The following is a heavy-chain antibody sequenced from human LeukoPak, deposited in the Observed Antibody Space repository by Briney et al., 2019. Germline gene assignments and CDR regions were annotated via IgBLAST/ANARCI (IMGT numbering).Heavy chain of an antibody. CDR3: ARVGDKAGFPDY. V-gene: IGHV4-61*01. D-gene: IGHD4-17*01. CDR2: IYYSGST. Sequence: SETLPLTCTVSGGSISSSSYYWSWIRQPPGKGLEWIGYIYYSGSTNYNPSLKSRVTISVDTSKNQFSLKLSSVTAADTAVYYCARVGDKAGFPDYWGQGTLVTVSS. J-gene: IGHJ4*02. CDR1: GGSISSSSYY.